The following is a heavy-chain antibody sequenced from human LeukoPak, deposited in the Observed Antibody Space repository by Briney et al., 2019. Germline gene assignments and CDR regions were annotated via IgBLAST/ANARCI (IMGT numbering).Heavy chain of an antibody. CDR2: IYYSGST. D-gene: IGHD5-24*01. CDR3: ARDPSMVATKGMDY. CDR1: GGSISSSSYY. V-gene: IGHV4-39*07. J-gene: IGHJ4*02. Sequence: IPSETLSLTCTVSGGSISSSSYYWGWIRQPPGKGLEWIGSIYYSGSTYYNPSLKSRVTISVDTSKNQFSLKLSSVTAADTAVYYCARDPSMVATKGMDYWGQGTLVTVSS.